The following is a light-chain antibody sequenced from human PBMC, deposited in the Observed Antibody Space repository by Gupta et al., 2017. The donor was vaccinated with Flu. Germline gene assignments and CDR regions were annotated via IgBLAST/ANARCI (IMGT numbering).Light chain of an antibody. CDR2: DVS. Sequence: QSALTQPAYVPGSPGQSITISSTGTSSDVGCFNYVSCYQQHPGKAPNLMIFDVSNRHSGVANRVSGSKSGITATLTNAGLQAEDEAAYYCRSYRSSSAGALAFGGGTKLTVL. V-gene: IGLV2-14*03. CDR3: RSYRSSSAGALA. J-gene: IGLJ2*01. CDR1: SSDVGCFNY.